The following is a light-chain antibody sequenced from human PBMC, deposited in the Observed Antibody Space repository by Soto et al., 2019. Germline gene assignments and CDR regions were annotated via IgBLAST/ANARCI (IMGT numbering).Light chain of an antibody. J-gene: IGLJ2*01. Sequence: QSALTQPPSASGSPGQSVTISCTGTSSDVGRHNYVSWYQQHPGKAPKLLIFEVNKRPSGVPDRFSASTSGITASLTVSGLQPEDEAAYYCSSYSDTDNFVIFGGATK. CDR1: SSDVGRHNY. CDR3: SSYSDTDNFVI. V-gene: IGLV2-8*01. CDR2: EVN.